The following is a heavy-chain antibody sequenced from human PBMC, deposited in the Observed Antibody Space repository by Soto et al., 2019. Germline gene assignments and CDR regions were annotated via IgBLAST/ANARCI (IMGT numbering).Heavy chain of an antibody. CDR2: IHDRGST. J-gene: IGHJ5*02. CDR1: GASVGRGFSF. V-gene: IGHV4-39*01. Sequence: SETLSLTCNVSGASVGRGFSFWGWIRQPPGKGLQWIASIHDRGSTSYNPSLKSRVTISIDTSTNPFSLSLSSVTATDTGMLYWGRHPGEGYPPWNPWGRGPRVTVSS. D-gene: IGHD5-18*01. CDR3: GRHPGEGYPPWNP.